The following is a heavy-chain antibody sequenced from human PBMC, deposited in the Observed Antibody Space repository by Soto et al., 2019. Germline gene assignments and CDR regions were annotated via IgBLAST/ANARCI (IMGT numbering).Heavy chain of an antibody. D-gene: IGHD4-4*01. V-gene: IGHV4-34*01. Sequence: SETLSLTCGVYGGSFSGYYWSWVRQPPGKGLEWIGEINHSGSTNYNPSLKSRVTISGDTSKNQFSLILSSGTATDTAVYYCARARPWTTFTSYYSDYWGHGTLVTVSP. CDR1: GGSFSGYY. CDR2: INHSGST. J-gene: IGHJ4*01. CDR3: ARARPWTTFTSYYSDY.